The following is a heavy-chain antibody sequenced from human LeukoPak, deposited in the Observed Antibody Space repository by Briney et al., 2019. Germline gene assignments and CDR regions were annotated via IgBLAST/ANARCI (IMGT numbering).Heavy chain of an antibody. CDR2: ISYRGST. V-gene: IGHV4-59*08. J-gene: IGHJ3*02. CDR1: GDSINRHY. CDR3: ATNAGPAALDAIDI. Sequence: PSETLSLTCTVSGDSINRHYWSWIRQTPGTGLEWIGYISYRGSTNYNPSIKSRVTMSVDTSNNQFSLRLSSVTAADTAVYYCATNAGPAALDAIDIWGQGTIVIVSS. D-gene: IGHD2-2*01.